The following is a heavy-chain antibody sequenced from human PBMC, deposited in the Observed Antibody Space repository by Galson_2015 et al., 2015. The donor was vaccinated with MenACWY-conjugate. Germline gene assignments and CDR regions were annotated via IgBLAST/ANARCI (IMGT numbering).Heavy chain of an antibody. Sequence: SLRLSCAASGFTFSTYNMNWVRQAPGEGLEWVSYISTSSSLIMYANSVKGRFTISRGDAKNSLYLQMNSLRAEDTAVYYCAREVSAVTGADYWGQGTLVTVSS. CDR1: GFTFSTYN. CDR2: ISTSSSLI. V-gene: IGHV3-48*04. CDR3: AREVSAVTGADY. J-gene: IGHJ4*02. D-gene: IGHD3-9*01.